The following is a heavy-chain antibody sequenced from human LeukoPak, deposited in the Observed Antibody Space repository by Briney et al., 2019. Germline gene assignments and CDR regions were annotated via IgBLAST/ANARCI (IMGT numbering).Heavy chain of an antibody. D-gene: IGHD1-26*01. CDR2: IYHSGST. CDR3: ARVPFGASPLFQH. CDR1: GGSISSSNW. V-gene: IGHV4-4*02. J-gene: IGHJ1*01. Sequence: QASETLSLTCAVSGGSISSSNWWSWVRQPPGKGLEWIGEIYHSGSTNYNPSLKSRVTISVDKSKNQFSLKLSSVTAADTAVYYCARVPFGASPLFQHWGQGTLVTVSS.